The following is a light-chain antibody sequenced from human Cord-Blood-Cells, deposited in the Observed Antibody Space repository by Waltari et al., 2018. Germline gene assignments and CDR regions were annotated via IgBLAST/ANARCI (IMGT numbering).Light chain of an antibody. Sequence: QSALTQPASVSGSPGQSITISCTGTSSDVGGYNYVSWYQQHPGKAPKLMIYDVSKWPSGVSNRFSGSKSGNTAYLTISGLQAEDEADYYCSSYTSSSTVVFGGGTKLTVL. CDR3: SSYTSSSTVV. CDR2: DVS. CDR1: SSDVGGYNY. V-gene: IGLV2-14*01. J-gene: IGLJ2*01.